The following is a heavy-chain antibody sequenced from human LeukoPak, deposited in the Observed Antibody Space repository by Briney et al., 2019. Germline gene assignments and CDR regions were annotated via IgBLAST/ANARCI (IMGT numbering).Heavy chain of an antibody. V-gene: IGHV5-51*01. CDR2: IYPGDSET. D-gene: IGHD4-17*01. J-gene: IGHJ4*02. CDR1: GYTFTGYW. Sequence: GESLKISCKGSGYTFTGYWIGWVRQMPGKGLEWMAFIYPGDSETRYNPSFQGQVTISVDKSINTAYLQWSSLKASDTAIYYCARHAVYGDYAASRTFYFDYWGQGTLVTVSS. CDR3: ARHAVYGDYAASRTFYFDY.